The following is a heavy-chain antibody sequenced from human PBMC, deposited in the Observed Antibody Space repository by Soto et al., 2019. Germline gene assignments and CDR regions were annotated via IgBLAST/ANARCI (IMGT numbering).Heavy chain of an antibody. J-gene: IGHJ4*02. CDR3: ANYCSSTSCYGPGY. CDR2: ISGSGGST. Sequence: PGGSLRLSCAASGFTFSSYAMSWVRQAPGKGLEWVSAISGSGGSTYYADSVKGRFTISRDNSKNTLYLQMNSLRAEDTAVYYCANYCSSTSCYGPGYWGQGTLVTVSS. V-gene: IGHV3-23*01. D-gene: IGHD2-2*01. CDR1: GFTFSSYA.